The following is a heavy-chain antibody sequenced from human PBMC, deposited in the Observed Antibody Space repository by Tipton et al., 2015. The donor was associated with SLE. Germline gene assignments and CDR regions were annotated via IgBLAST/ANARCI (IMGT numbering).Heavy chain of an antibody. D-gene: IGHD1-14*01. CDR1: GGAISSSSYY. CDR2: INHNGGT. Sequence: TLSLTCSVSGGAISSSSYYWGWIRQPPGKGLEWIGEINHNGGTNYNPSLKSRVTISVDTSKNQFSLKLSSVTAADTAVYYCARTTIATVEYFEHWGQGTLVIVSS. CDR3: ARTTIATVEYFEH. J-gene: IGHJ1*01. V-gene: IGHV4-39*07.